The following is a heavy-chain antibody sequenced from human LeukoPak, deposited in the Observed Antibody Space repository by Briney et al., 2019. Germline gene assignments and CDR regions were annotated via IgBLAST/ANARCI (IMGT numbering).Heavy chain of an antibody. CDR3: AKHGPVPGVGYFAFDD. V-gene: IGHV3-33*06. CDR2: IWSDGNNK. J-gene: IGHJ4*02. CDR1: GFTLSRYG. D-gene: IGHD1-26*01. Sequence: GRSLRLSCAASGFTLSRYGKHWVPQAPGKGLEWVADIWSDGNNKYYADSVKGRFTISSDNSKNTLYLQMNSLRAEDTAVYYCAKHGPVPGVGYFAFDDWGQGTLVAVSS.